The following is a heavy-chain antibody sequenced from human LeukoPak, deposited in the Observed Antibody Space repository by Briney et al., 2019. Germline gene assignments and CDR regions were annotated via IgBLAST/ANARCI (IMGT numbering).Heavy chain of an antibody. V-gene: IGHV3-23*01. CDR2: ISGSGGST. Sequence: GGSLRLSCAASGFTFDTFSMSWVRQAPGKGLKGVSVISGSGGSTYYADSVKGRFTISRDNSKNTLFLQMNGLRAEDTAVYYCAKRGGTGTKYFDSWGQGTLVTVSS. CDR3: AKRGGTGTKYFDS. D-gene: IGHD1-1*01. CDR1: GFTFDTFS. J-gene: IGHJ4*02.